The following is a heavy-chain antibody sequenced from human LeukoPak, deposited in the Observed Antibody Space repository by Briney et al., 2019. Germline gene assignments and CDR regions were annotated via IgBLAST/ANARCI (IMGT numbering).Heavy chain of an antibody. CDR3: ANGRSYYDILTGHTFDYYGMDV. CDR2: IRYDGSNK. D-gene: IGHD3-9*01. Sequence: GGSLRLSCAASGFTFSSYGMHWVRQAPGKGLERVAFIRYDGSNKYYADSVKGRFTISRDNSKNTLYLQMNSLRAEDTAVYYCANGRSYYDILTGHTFDYYGMDVWGQGTTVTVSS. CDR1: GFTFSSYG. J-gene: IGHJ6*02. V-gene: IGHV3-30*02.